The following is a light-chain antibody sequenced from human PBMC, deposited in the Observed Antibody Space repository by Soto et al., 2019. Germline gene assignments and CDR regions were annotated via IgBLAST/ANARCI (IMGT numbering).Light chain of an antibody. CDR3: GSGNSSLSAYV. V-gene: IGLV1-51*01. CDR1: SSNLGGKS. J-gene: IGLJ1*01. Sequence: SALTQPLSVSAAPGQEVTISCSGRSSNLGGKSVSWYQQPPATAPKLITYDDNKRPSGIPDRFSGSKSGTSAILGITGFQTVDEADYYCGSGNSSLSAYVFGTGTKVTVL. CDR2: DDN.